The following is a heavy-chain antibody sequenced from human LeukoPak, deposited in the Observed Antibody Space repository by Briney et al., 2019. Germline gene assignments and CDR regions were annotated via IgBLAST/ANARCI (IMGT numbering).Heavy chain of an antibody. CDR1: GFTFDDYA. CDR3: ARGSIAATYYFDY. Sequence: SLRLSCAASGFTFDDYAMQWVRHAPGKGVERVSGISWNSGSIDYADSVKGGFTISRENAKNSLYLQMNSLRAEDTALYYCARGSIAATYYFDYWGQGTLVTVSS. V-gene: IGHV3-9*01. D-gene: IGHD6-6*01. J-gene: IGHJ4*02. CDR2: ISWNSGSI.